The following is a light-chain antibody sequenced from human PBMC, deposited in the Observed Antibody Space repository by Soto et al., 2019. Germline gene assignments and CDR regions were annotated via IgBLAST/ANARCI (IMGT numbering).Light chain of an antibody. CDR1: QTISSW. CDR2: KAS. CDR3: QHYNSYPWT. Sequence: DIQMTQSPSTLSGSVGDRVTITCRASQTISSWLAWYQQKPGKAPKLLIYKASTLKSGVPSRFSGSGSGTEFTLTISSLQHDDFETYYCQHYNSYPWTLGQGTKVDIK. J-gene: IGKJ1*01. V-gene: IGKV1-5*03.